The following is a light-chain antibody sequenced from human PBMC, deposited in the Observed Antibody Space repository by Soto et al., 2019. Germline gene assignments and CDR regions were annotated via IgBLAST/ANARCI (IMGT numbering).Light chain of an antibody. CDR1: RSDIGSYNY. V-gene: IGLV2-8*01. J-gene: IGLJ2*01. CDR2: EVN. CDR3: SSYAGSNNLL. Sequence: QSALTQPASVSGSPGQSITISCSGTRSDIGSYNYVAWYQQFPGKTPKLMIYEVNKRPSGVPDRFSGSKSGNTASLTVSGLQPEDEADYYCSSYAGSNNLLFGGGTKLTVL.